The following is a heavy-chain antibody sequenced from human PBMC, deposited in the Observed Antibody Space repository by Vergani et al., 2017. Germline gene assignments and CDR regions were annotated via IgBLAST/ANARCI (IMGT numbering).Heavy chain of an antibody. CDR3: TKAGQYDSDNFHDS. CDR1: GFTFSNFG. J-gene: IGHJ1*01. V-gene: IGHV3-30*02. D-gene: IGHD3-22*01. CDR2: IRYDGTKR. Sequence: QVQLVESAGGVVQPGGSLRLSCAASGFTFSNFGMHWIRQAPGKGLEWVAFIRYDGTKRFDGDSVKGRFTISRDNSQTTMFLQMNSLRADDSAVYYCTKAGQYDSDNFHDSWGQGALVTVAS.